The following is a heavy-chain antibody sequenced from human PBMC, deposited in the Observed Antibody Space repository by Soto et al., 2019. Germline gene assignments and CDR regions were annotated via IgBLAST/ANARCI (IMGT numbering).Heavy chain of an antibody. V-gene: IGHV5-51*01. CDR2: IYPGDSDT. D-gene: IGHD6-19*01. CDR1: GYSFTSCW. Sequence: PGESLKISCKASGYSFTSCWIGWVRQMPGKGLEWMGVIYPGDSDTRYSPSFQGQVTISADKSISTAYLQWSSLKASDTAVYYCARHNEAVAATYWGQGTLVTVSS. J-gene: IGHJ4*02. CDR3: ARHNEAVAATY.